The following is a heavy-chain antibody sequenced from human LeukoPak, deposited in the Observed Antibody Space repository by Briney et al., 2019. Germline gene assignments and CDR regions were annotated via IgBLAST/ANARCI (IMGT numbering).Heavy chain of an antibody. V-gene: IGHV3-33*06. CDR2: IWYDGSNK. J-gene: IGHJ5*02. D-gene: IGHD3-22*01. CDR1: GFTFSSYG. Sequence: RSGGSLRLSCAASGFTFSSYGMHWVRQAPGKGLEWVAVIWYDGSNKYYADSVKGRFTISRDNSKNTLYLQMNSLRAEDTALYYCAKDSPNYYDSSGYHPWGQGTLVTVSS. CDR3: AKDSPNYYDSSGYHP.